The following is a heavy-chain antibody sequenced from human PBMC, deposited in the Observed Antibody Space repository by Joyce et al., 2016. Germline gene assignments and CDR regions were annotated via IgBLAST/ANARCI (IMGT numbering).Heavy chain of an antibody. J-gene: IGHJ5*02. CDR3: VGGSSYGNLYH. V-gene: IGHV3-53*01. CDR1: GFIISDHY. D-gene: IGHD5-18*01. Sequence: EVQLVESGGGLIQPGGSLRLSCAASGFIISDHYTGWVRQAPGKGLEGVSIFYSGGTIYYTDPVKGRFTISRDNSRNTLSLQMDNVRVEDTAVYYCVGGSSYGNLYHWGQGTLVTVSS. CDR2: FYSGGTI.